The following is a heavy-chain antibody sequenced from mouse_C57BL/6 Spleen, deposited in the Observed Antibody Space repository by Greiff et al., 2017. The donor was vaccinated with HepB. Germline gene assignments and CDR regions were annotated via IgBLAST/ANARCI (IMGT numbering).Heavy chain of an antibody. CDR2: ISYDGSN. D-gene: IGHD1-1*01. V-gene: IGHV3-6*01. CDR1: GYSITSGYY. CDR3: ARDRTTEPLYYFDY. J-gene: IGHJ2*01. Sequence: EVKVEESGPGLVKPSQSLSLTCSVTGYSITSGYYWNWIRQFPGNKLEWMGYISYDGSNNYNPSLKNRISITRDTSKNQFFLKLNSVTTEDTATYYCARDRTTEPLYYFDYWGQGTTLTVSS.